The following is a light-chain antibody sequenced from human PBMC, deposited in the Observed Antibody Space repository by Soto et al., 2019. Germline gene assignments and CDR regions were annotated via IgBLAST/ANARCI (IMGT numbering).Light chain of an antibody. J-gene: IGKJ2*01. CDR2: GTS. CDR3: QQSYTTANT. CDR1: QSISDY. Sequence: DIQMTQFPSSLSASVGDRVTITCRASQSISDYLNWYQKKPGKAPKLLIYGTSYLQSEVPSRFSGRGSRTDFTLTISSLQLEDFATYFCQQSYTTANTFGQGTRLEIK. V-gene: IGKV1-39*01.